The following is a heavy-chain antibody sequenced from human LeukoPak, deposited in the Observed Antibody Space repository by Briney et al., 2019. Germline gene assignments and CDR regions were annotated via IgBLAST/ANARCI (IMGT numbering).Heavy chain of an antibody. V-gene: IGHV1-3*01. CDR1: GYTFTSYA. J-gene: IGHJ6*02. CDR3: ARVLAPQYYYYGMDV. CDR2: INAGNGNT. Sequence: GASVKVSCKASGYTFTSYAMHWVRQAPGQRLEWMGWINAGNGNTKYSQKFQGRVTITRDTSASTAYMELSSLRSEDTAVYYCARVLAPQYYYYGMDVWGQGTTVTVSS.